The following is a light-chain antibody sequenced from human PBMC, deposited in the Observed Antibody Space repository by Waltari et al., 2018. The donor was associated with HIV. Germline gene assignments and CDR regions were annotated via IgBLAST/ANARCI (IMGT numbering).Light chain of an antibody. CDR2: DGN. J-gene: IGLJ2*01. V-gene: IGLV2-23*01. CDR3: CSYAGLTTYVA. CDR1: DSDIARSVY. Sequence: QSPLTQPASVSGSPGQSITISCTGTDSDIARSVYISWYHHRILRAPHLIIYDGNTRPSGVSDRCSGSKSGNTAVLTILGLQAEDEADYYCCSYAGLTTYVAFGGGTRVTVL.